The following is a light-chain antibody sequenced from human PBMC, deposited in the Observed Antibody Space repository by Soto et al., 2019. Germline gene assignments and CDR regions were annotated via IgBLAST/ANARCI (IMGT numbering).Light chain of an antibody. J-gene: IGLJ7*01. Sequence: QSVLTQPPSVSAAPGQKVTISCSGSSSNIGNNYVSWYQQLPGTAPKLLIYEANKRPSGVSDRFSGSRSGTTASLTISALQAEDEADYSCYSFAGGATFVFGGGTQLTVL. CDR1: SSNIGNNY. V-gene: IGLV1-51*01. CDR3: YSFAGGATFV. CDR2: EAN.